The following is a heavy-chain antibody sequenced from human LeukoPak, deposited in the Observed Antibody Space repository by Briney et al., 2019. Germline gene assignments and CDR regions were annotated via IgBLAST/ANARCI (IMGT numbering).Heavy chain of an antibody. Sequence: SGHTLVKPTETLTLTCTVSGFSLSNATMGVSWIRQPPGKALEWLAHIFSNDEKSYSTSLKRRLTISKDTSKSQVVLTMTNMDPVDTATYYCARIRNGYGDFFPFDYWGQGTLVTVSS. J-gene: IGHJ4*02. CDR1: GFSLSNATMG. CDR2: IFSNDEK. CDR3: ARIRNGYGDFFPFDY. V-gene: IGHV2-26*01. D-gene: IGHD4-17*01.